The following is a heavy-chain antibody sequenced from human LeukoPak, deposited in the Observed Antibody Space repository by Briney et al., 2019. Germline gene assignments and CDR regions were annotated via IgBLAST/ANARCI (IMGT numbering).Heavy chain of an antibody. V-gene: IGHV4-59*01. D-gene: IGHD4-17*01. Sequence: SETLSLTCTVSGGSISSFYWSWIRQPPGKGLEWIGYIYYSGSTNYNPSLKSRVTISVDTTQNQFSLRLSSVTAADTAVYYCTRGTVTINYFDYWGQGTLVTVSS. CDR3: TRGTVTINYFDY. CDR2: IYYSGST. J-gene: IGHJ4*02. CDR1: GGSISSFY.